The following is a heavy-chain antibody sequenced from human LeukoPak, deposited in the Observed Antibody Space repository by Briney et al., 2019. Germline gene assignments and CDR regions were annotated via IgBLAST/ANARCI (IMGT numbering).Heavy chain of an antibody. J-gene: IGHJ4*02. Sequence: GESLKISCAASGFTFSSYAMTWVRQAPGKGLEWVSGISGSGGSTFYADSVKGRFTISRDNSKNTLYLQMNSLRAEDTAVYYCAKDLRFGELAPFDYWGQGTLVTVSS. CDR3: AKDLRFGELAPFDY. CDR1: GFTFSSYA. D-gene: IGHD3-10*01. CDR2: ISGSGGST. V-gene: IGHV3-23*01.